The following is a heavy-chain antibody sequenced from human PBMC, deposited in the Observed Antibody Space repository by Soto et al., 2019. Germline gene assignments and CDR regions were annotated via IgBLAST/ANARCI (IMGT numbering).Heavy chain of an antibody. CDR2: IWYDGSNK. D-gene: IGHD6-19*01. J-gene: IGHJ4*02. CDR3: ARWGIAVTGSNYCDY. Sequence: XVSLRHSFAASAFTFSSDGMHGVRQAPGKGLEWVAVIWYDGSNKYYADSVKGRFTISRDNSKNTLYLQMNSLRAEDTAVYYCARWGIAVTGSNYCDYWGQGTLVTVSS. V-gene: IGHV3-33*01. CDR1: AFTFSSDG.